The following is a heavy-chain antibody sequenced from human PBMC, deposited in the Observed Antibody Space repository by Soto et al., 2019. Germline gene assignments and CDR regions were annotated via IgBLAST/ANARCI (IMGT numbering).Heavy chain of an antibody. D-gene: IGHD3-22*01. J-gene: IGHJ4*02. Sequence: QVQLVESGGGVVQPGRSLRLSCAASGFTFSSYGMHWVRQAPGKGLEWVAVISYDGSNKYYADSVKGRFTISRDNSKNTLYLQMNSLRAEGTAVYYCAKDRVTMIVVAPFDYWGQGTLVTVSS. CDR2: ISYDGSNK. CDR3: AKDRVTMIVVAPFDY. CDR1: GFTFSSYG. V-gene: IGHV3-30*18.